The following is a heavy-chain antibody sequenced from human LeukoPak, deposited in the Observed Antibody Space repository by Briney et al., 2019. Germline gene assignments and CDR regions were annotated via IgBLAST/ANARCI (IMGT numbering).Heavy chain of an antibody. CDR1: GFRFSNSA. V-gene: IGHV4-34*01. CDR3: ARETMVRGVLYYYYMDV. Sequence: GSLRLSCAATGFRFSNSAMSWVRQAPGKGLEWIGEINHSGSTNYSTSLKSRVTISVDTSKNQFSLKLSSVTAADTAVCYCARETMVRGVLYYYYMDVWGKGTTVTVSS. D-gene: IGHD3-10*01. CDR2: INHSGST. J-gene: IGHJ6*03.